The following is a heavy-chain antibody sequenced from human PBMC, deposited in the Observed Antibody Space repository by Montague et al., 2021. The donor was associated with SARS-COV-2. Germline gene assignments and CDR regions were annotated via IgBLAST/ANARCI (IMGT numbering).Heavy chain of an antibody. D-gene: IGHD3-3*01. CDR3: ARRPGASYYVFWSGGFDI. CDR1: GGSVNSGSYS. J-gene: IGHJ3*02. V-gene: IGHV4-39*01. CDR2: IHYSGST. Sequence: SETLSLTCTVSGGSVNSGSYSWYWIRQPPGKGLEWIGSIHYSGSTSYNPSLKSRVTISIDTSKNHFSLRVNSVTAADSAVYFCARRPGASYYVFWSGGFDIWGQGTMVTVS.